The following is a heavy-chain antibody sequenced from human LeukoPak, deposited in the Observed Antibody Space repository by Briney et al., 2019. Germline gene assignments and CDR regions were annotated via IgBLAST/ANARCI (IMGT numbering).Heavy chain of an antibody. D-gene: IGHD3-10*01. CDR2: IYAGGST. CDR3: ARDGKSGRGSYFYYMDV. CDR1: GFTVSSNY. V-gene: IGHV3-53*01. Sequence: PGGSLRLSCAASGFTVSSNYLSWVRQAPGRGLEWVSIIYAGGSTYYADSVKGRFTISRDNSKNTLYLQMNSLKAEDTAVYYCARDGKSGRGSYFYYMDVWGKGTTVIVSS. J-gene: IGHJ6*03.